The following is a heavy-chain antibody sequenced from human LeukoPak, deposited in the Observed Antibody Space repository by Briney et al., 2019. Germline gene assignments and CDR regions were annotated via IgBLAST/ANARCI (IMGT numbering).Heavy chain of an antibody. CDR1: GFTFSSYA. J-gene: IGHJ3*02. CDR2: ISGSGGST. V-gene: IGHV3-23*01. D-gene: IGHD5-12*01. Sequence: PGGSLRLSCAASGFTFSSYAMSWVRQAPGKGLEWVSAISGSGGSTYYADSVKGRFTISRDNSKNSLYLQMNSLRTEDTALYYCAKDTAPIIRSAFDIWGQGTMVTVSS. CDR3: AKDTAPIIRSAFDI.